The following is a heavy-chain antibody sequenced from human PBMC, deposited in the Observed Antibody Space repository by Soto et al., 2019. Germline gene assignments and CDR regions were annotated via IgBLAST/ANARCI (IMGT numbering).Heavy chain of an antibody. CDR1: GGSISSYY. Sequence: QVQLQESGPGLVKPSETLSLTCTVSGGSISSYYWCWIRQPPGKGLEWIGYIYYSGSTNYNPSLQGRVTISVDTSKNQFSLKLSSVTAADTAVYYCARALRGDGDYDYWGQGTLVTVSS. D-gene: IGHD4-17*01. CDR2: IYYSGST. V-gene: IGHV4-59*01. J-gene: IGHJ4*02. CDR3: ARALRGDGDYDY.